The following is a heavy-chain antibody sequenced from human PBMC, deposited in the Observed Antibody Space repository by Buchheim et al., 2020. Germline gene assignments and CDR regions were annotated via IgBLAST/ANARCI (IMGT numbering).Heavy chain of an antibody. CDR2: ISYDGSNK. V-gene: IGHV3-30-3*01. J-gene: IGHJ5*02. D-gene: IGHD6-19*01. Sequence: QVQLVESGGGVVQPGRSLRLSCAASGFTFSSYAMHWVRQAPGKGLEWVAVISYDGSNKYYADSVKGRFTISRDNSKNTLYLQMNSLRAEDTAVYYCARDRAQYSSGWYVRGGFDPWGQGTL. CDR3: ARDRAQYSSGWYVRGGFDP. CDR1: GFTFSSYA.